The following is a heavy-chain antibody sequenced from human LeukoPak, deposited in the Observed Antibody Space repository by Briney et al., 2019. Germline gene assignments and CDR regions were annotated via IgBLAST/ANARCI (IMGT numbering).Heavy chain of an antibody. V-gene: IGHV1-69*01. J-gene: IGHJ6*02. Sequence: ASVKVSCKASGGTFISYAISWVRQAPGQGLEWMGGIIPIFGTANYAQKFQGRVTITADESTSTAYMELSSLRSEDTAVYYCARGPDIVVVTAPIYYYYGMDVWGQGTTITVSS. D-gene: IGHD2-21*02. CDR2: IIPIFGTA. CDR1: GGTFISYA. CDR3: ARGPDIVVVTAPIYYYYGMDV.